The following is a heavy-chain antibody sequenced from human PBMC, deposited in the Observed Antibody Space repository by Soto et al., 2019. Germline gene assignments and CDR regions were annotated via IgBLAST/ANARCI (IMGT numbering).Heavy chain of an antibody. D-gene: IGHD6-19*01. J-gene: IGHJ2*01. CDR3: ARDRSSGWYFPYWYFDL. CDR1: GFTVSSNY. Sequence: EVQLVESGGGLVQPGGSLRLSCAASGFTVSSNYMSWVRQAPGKGLEWVSVIYSGGSTYYADSVKGRFTISRDNSKNTLYLQMNSLRAEDTAVYYCARDRSSGWYFPYWYFDLWGRGTLVTVSS. CDR2: IYSGGST. V-gene: IGHV3-66*01.